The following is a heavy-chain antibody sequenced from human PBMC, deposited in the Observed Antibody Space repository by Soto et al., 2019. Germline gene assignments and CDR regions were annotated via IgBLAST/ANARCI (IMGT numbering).Heavy chain of an antibody. CDR1: GYTFTSYD. V-gene: IGHV1-8*01. Sequence: ASVKVSCKASGYTFTSYDINWVRQATGQGLEWMGWMNPNSGNTGYAQKFQGRVTMTRNTSISTAYMELSSLRSEDTAVYYCARSYGKLTVVDYWGQGTLVTVSS. J-gene: IGHJ4*02. CDR3: ARSYGKLTVVDY. CDR2: MNPNSGNT. D-gene: IGHD2-21*02.